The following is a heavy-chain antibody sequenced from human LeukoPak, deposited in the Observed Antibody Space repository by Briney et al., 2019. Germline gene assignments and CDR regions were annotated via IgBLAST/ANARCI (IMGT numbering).Heavy chain of an antibody. V-gene: IGHV4-30-4*01. CDR3: ARGGVLKGMDV. D-gene: IGHD2-8*02. J-gene: IGHJ6*02. CDR2: IYYSGST. Sequence: SETLSLTCTVSGGSISSGDYYWSWIRQPPGKGLEWIGYIYYSGSTYYNPSLKSRVTISVDTSKNQFSLKLSSVTAADTAVYYCARGGVLKGMDVWGQGTTVTVSS. CDR1: GGSISSGDYY.